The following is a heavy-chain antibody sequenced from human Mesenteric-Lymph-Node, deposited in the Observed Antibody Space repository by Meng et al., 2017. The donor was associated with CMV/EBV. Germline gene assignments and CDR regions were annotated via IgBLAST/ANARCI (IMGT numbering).Heavy chain of an antibody. CDR2: ISSRGGT. CDR1: GFTFSNYA. D-gene: IGHD3-22*01. J-gene: IGHJ4*02. V-gene: IGHV3-23*01. Sequence: GGSLRLSCRASGFTFSNYAMIWVRQAPGKGLDHVSSISSRGGTFYADSVKGRFTISRDNSKNTLYLQMNSLRAEDTAVYYCARELLYDNSGFDYWGQGTLVTVSS. CDR3: ARELLYDNSGFDY.